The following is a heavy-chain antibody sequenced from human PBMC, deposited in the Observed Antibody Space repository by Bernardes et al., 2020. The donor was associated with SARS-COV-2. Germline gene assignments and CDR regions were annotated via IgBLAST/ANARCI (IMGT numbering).Heavy chain of an antibody. J-gene: IGHJ4*02. V-gene: IGHV3-49*04. CDR1: GFTFGDYV. CDR3: TGVTHYSSGWGTFDY. D-gene: IGHD6-19*01. Sequence: GGSLRLSCTASGFTFGDYVMSWVRQAPGKGLEWVSFIRSKASGATTEYAASVKGRFTISRDDSKSIAYLQMNSLKVEDTAVYYCTGVTHYSSGWGTFDYWGQGTLVTVSS. CDR2: IRSKASGATT.